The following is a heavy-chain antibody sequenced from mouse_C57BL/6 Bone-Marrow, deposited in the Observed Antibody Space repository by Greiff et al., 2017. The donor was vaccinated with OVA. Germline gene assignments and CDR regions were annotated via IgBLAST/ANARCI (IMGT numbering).Heavy chain of an antibody. CDR2: IDPANGNT. J-gene: IGHJ2*01. CDR1: GFNIKNTY. V-gene: IGHV14-3*01. D-gene: IGHD1-1*01. Sequence: VQLQQSVAELVRPGASVKLSCTASGFNIKNTYMHWVKQRPEQGLEWIGRIDPANGNTKYAPKFQGKATITADTSSNTAYLQLSSLTSEATAIYFCARGVSTVVRGFYYWGQGTTLTVSS. CDR3: ARGVSTVVRGFYY.